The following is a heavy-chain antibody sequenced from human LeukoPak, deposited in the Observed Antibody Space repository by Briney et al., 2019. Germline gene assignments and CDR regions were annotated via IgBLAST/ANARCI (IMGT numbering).Heavy chain of an antibody. CDR2: IYYSGST. J-gene: IGHJ6*04. D-gene: IGHD2-2*01. CDR3: ARDPLPAARYYYYGMDV. V-gene: IGHV4-61*01. Sequence: SETLSLTCTVSGGSVSSGSYYWSWIRQPPGKGLEWIGYIYYSGSTNYNPSLKSRVTISVDTSKNRFSLKLSSVTAADTAVYYCARDPLPAARYYYYGMDVWGKGTTVTVSS. CDR1: GGSVSSGSYY.